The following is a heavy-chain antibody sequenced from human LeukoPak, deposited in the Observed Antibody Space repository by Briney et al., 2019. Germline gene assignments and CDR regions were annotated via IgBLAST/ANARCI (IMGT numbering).Heavy chain of an antibody. V-gene: IGHV3-7*03. J-gene: IGHJ1*01. CDR2: INHNGNVN. CDR3: ARGGDGDYVGGTLFQH. CDR1: GFTFSSYW. D-gene: IGHD4-17*01. Sequence: GGSQRLSCAASGFTFSSYWMNWARQAPGKGLEWVASINHNGNVNYYVDSVKGRFTISRDNAKNSLYLQMSNLRAEDTAVYYCARGGDGDYVGGTLFQHWGQGTLVTVSS.